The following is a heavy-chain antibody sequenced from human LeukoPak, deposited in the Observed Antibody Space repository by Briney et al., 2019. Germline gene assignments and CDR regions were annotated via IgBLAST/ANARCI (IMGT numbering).Heavy chain of an antibody. V-gene: IGHV3-23*01. CDR1: GSTFSSYG. J-gene: IGHJ3*02. D-gene: IGHD1-1*01. CDR2: ISGSGGST. Sequence: GGSLRLSCAASGSTFSSYGMSWVRQAPGKGLEWVSVISGSGGSTYYADSVKGRFTISRDNSKNTLYLQLNSPRAEDTALYYCAKEGTYHDAFDIWGQGTMVTVSS. CDR3: AKEGTYHDAFDI.